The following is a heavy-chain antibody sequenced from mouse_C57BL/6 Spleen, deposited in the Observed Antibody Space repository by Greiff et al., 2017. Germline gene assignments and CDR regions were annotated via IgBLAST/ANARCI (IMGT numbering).Heavy chain of an antibody. J-gene: IGHJ1*03. Sequence: DVQLQESGPGMVKPSQSLSLTCTVTGYSITSGYDWHWIRHFPGNKLEWMGYISYSGSTNYNPSLKSRISITHVTSKNHFFLKLNSVTTEDTATYYCARANWDYWYFDVWGTGTTVTVSS. CDR2: ISYSGST. CDR3: ARANWDYWYFDV. V-gene: IGHV3-1*01. D-gene: IGHD4-1*01. CDR1: GYSITSGYD.